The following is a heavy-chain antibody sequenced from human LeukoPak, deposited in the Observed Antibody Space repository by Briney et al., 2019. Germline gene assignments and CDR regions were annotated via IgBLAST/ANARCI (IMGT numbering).Heavy chain of an antibody. Sequence: GGSLRLSCAASGFTFDDYAMHWVRQAPGKGLEWVSGISWNSGSIGYGDSVKGRFTISRDNAKNALYLQMNSLRAEDTALYYCAKGSWSLYYYYYYIDVWGEGTTVTISS. V-gene: IGHV3-9*01. D-gene: IGHD6-13*01. CDR1: GFTFDDYA. CDR3: AKGSWSLYYYYYYIDV. CDR2: ISWNSGSI. J-gene: IGHJ6*03.